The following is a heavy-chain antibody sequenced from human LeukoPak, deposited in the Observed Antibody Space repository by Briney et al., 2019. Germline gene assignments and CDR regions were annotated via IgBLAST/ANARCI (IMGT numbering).Heavy chain of an antibody. V-gene: IGHV4-30-2*01. J-gene: IGHJ2*01. Sequence: PSQTLSLTCAVSGGSISSGGYSWSWIRQPPGKGLEWIGYIYHSGSTYYNPSLKSRVTISVDRSKNQYSLKLSSVTAADTAVYYCARFTSPFTMIPDGWYFDLWGRGTLVTVSS. CDR2: IYHSGST. CDR3: ARFTSPFTMIPDGWYFDL. D-gene: IGHD3-22*01. CDR1: GGSISSGGYS.